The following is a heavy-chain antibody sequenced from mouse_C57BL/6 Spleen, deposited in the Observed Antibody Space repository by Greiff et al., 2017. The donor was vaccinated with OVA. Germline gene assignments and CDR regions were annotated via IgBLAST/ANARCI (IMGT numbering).Heavy chain of an antibody. CDR2: INPNNGGT. D-gene: IGHD2-2*01. V-gene: IGHV1-26*01. Sequence: VQLKQSGPELVKPGASVKISCKASGYTFTDYYMNWVKQSHGKSLEWIGDINPNNGGTSYNQKFKGKATLTVDKSSSTAYMELRSLTSEDSAVYYCARGAMVTTDAMDYWGQGTSVTVSS. CDR1: GYTFTDYY. CDR3: ARGAMVTTDAMDY. J-gene: IGHJ4*01.